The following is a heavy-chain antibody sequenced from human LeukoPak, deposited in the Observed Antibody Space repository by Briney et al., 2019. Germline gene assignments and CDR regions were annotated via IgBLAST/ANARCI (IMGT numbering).Heavy chain of an antibody. CDR1: GYTFTSYG. D-gene: IGHD2-2*01. CDR2: ISAYNGNT. V-gene: IGHV1-18*01. Sequence: ASVKVSCKASGYTFTSYGISWVRQAPGQGLEWMGWISAYNGNTNYAQKLQGRVTMTTDTSTSTAYMELRSLRSDDTAVYYCARDTDIVVVPAATGLDYWGRGTLVTVSS. J-gene: IGHJ4*02. CDR3: ARDTDIVVVPAATGLDY.